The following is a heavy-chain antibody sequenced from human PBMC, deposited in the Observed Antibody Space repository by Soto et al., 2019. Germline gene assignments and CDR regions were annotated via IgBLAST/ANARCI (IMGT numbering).Heavy chain of an antibody. D-gene: IGHD3-22*01. V-gene: IGHV1-18*01. CDR3: ARDESDYYDSSGLWGRWFDP. J-gene: IGHJ5*02. CDR2: ISAYNGNT. Sequence: GASVKFSCKASGYAFTSYGISWVRQAPGQGLEWMGWISAYNGNTNYAQKLQGRVTMTTDTSTSTAYMELRSLRSDDTAVYYCARDESDYYDSSGLWGRWFDPWGQGTLVTVSS. CDR1: GYAFTSYG.